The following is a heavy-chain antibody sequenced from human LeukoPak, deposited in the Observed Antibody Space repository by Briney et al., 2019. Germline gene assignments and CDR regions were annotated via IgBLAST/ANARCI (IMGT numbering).Heavy chain of an antibody. CDR1: GFTFSDYY. CDR2: ISSSGSTI. CDR3: VRGYYGSGTGFDY. V-gene: IGHV3-11*01. J-gene: IGHJ4*02. Sequence: GGSLRLSCAASGFTFSDYYMSWLRQAPGKGLEWVSYISSSGSTIYYADSVKGRITISRDNAKNSLYLQMNSLRAEDTALYHCVRGYYGSGTGFDYWGQGTLVTVSS. D-gene: IGHD3-10*01.